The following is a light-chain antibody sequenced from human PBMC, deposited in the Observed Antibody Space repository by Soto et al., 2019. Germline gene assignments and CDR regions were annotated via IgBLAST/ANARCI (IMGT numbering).Light chain of an antibody. CDR2: EVS. CDR1: PSDIGGYKF. Sequence: SVPTQPASVSGSPGQSVTSSSTRPPSDIGGYKFASRDQRHPGNPPKLMIYEVSNRRSGVSHRFAGAKSGNTASLTISGLQAEDESDYYCISYASATTRVFGGGTKVTVL. V-gene: IGLV2-14*01. CDR3: ISYASATTRV. J-gene: IGLJ3*02.